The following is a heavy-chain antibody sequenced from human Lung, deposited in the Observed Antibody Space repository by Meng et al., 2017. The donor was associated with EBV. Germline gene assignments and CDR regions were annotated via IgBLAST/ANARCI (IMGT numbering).Heavy chain of an antibody. D-gene: IGHD3-16*02. CDR3: ARHAHDYIWGSYRYWDY. V-gene: IGHV4-31*02. CDR2: IYYSGST. J-gene: IGHJ4*02. Sequence: QGQLKQSCPGLLEPAQPRSLTLTVSVGSIRSGGYYWSWIRQHPGKGLEWIGYIYYSGSTYYNPSLKSRVTISVDTSKNQFSLKLSSVTAADTAVYYCARHAHDYIWGSYRYWDYWGQGTLVTVSS. CDR1: VGSIRSGGYY.